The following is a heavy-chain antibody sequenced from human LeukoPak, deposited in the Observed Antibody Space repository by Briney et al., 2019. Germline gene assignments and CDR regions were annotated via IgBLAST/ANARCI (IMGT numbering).Heavy chain of an antibody. CDR2: TYYRSDWYK. CDR3: AVYGSGFDP. J-gene: IGHJ5*02. V-gene: IGHV6-1*01. D-gene: IGHD3-10*01. Sequence: SQTLSLTCAISGDSVSSNSAAWNWIRQSPSRGLEWLGRTYYRSDWYKDYEVSVKSRININSDTSKNQFSLYLNSVTPEDTAVYYCAVYGSGFDPWGQGTLVTVSS. CDR1: GDSVSSNSAA.